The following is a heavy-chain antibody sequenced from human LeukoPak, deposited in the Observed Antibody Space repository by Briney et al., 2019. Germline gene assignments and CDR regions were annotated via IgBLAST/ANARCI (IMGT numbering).Heavy chain of an antibody. J-gene: IGHJ3*02. CDR1: VYTFTGYY. V-gene: IGHV1-69*13. D-gene: IGHD5-24*01. Sequence: GSSVNVSCLACVYTFTGYYMHWVRQAPAQGREWTGGSIPIFGTANYAQKFQGRVTITAAESTSTAYMELSSLRSEDTAVYYCARTGRDGYKLYAFDIWGQGTMVTVSS. CDR2: SIPIFGTA. CDR3: ARTGRDGYKLYAFDI.